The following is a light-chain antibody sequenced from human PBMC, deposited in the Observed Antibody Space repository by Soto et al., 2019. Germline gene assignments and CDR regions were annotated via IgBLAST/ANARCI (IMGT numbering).Light chain of an antibody. Sequence: QSALTQPRSVSGSAGQSVTISCTGTSSDVGRYNSVSWYQQHPGKAPKLIISDVSERPSGVPDRFSGSKSGNTASLTISGLQAEDEADYHCCSYAGSYIYVFGSGTKLTVL. CDR3: CSYAGSYIYV. CDR2: DVS. V-gene: IGLV2-11*01. J-gene: IGLJ1*01. CDR1: SSDVGRYNS.